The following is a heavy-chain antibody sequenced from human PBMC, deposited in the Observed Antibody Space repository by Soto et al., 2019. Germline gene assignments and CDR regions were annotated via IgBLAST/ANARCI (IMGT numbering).Heavy chain of an antibody. CDR2: ISSSSSYT. CDR3: ARGPRMVRVVPGDY. Sequence: PGGSLRLSCAASGFTFSDYYMSWIRQAPGKGLEWVSYISSSSSYTNYADSVKGRFTISRDNAKNSLYLQMNSLRAEDTAVYYCARGPRMVRVVPGDYWGQGTLVTVSS. D-gene: IGHD3-10*01. J-gene: IGHJ4*02. V-gene: IGHV3-11*06. CDR1: GFTFSDYY.